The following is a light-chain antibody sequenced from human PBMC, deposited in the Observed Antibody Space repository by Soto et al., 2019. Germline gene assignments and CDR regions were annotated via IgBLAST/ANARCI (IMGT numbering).Light chain of an antibody. CDR2: GAS. CDR1: ERVSSSY. J-gene: IGKJ1*01. CDR3: QQCCTSPWT. Sequence: ENVLTQSPGTLSLSPGERATLSCRASERVSSSYLAWFQQKPGQAPRLVIYGASSRATGIPDRFIGSGSGADFTLTISRLEPEDFAVYYCQQCCTSPWTFGQGTKVEIK. V-gene: IGKV3-20*01.